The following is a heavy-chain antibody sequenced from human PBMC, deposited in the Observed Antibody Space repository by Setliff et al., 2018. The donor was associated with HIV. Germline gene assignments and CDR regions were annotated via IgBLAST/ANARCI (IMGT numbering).Heavy chain of an antibody. CDR2: IYTSGST. J-gene: IGHJ4*02. Sequence: KPSETLSLTCTVSGGSISSGSYYWSWIRQPAGKGLEWIGRIYTSGSTNYNPSLKSRVTISVDTSKNQFSLKLTSVTAADTAVYYCATADYIYGRNVFDYWGQGSLVTVSS. V-gene: IGHV4-61*02. D-gene: IGHD5-18*01. CDR1: GGSISSGSYY. CDR3: ATADYIYGRNVFDY.